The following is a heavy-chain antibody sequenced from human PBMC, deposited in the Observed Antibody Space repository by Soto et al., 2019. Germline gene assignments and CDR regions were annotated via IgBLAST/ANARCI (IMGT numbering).Heavy chain of an antibody. CDR3: ASPSIAAAGKDYNWFDP. CDR1: GYSFTSYW. CDR2: IYPGYSHH. V-gene: IGHV5-51*01. D-gene: IGHD6-13*01. J-gene: IGHJ5*02. Sequence: GESLKISCKGSGYSFTSYWIGWVRQMPRKGLEWMGTIYPGYSHHRYSPPFQGQVTISADKSISTAYLQWSSLKASDTAMYYCASPSIAAAGKDYNWFDPWGQGTLVTVSS.